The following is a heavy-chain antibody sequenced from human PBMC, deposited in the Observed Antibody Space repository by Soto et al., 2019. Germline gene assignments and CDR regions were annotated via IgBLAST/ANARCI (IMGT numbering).Heavy chain of an antibody. D-gene: IGHD4-17*01. CDR3: ARDIDYGGNSLSASFYYYYYYGMDV. V-gene: IGHV3-64*01. Sequence: GGSLRLSCAASGFTFSSYAMHWVRQAPGKGLEYVSAISSNGGSTYYANSVKGRFTISRDNSKNTLYLQMGSLRAEDMAVYYCARDIDYGGNSLSASFYYYYYYGMDVWGQGTTVTVSS. J-gene: IGHJ6*02. CDR1: GFTFSSYA. CDR2: ISSNGGST.